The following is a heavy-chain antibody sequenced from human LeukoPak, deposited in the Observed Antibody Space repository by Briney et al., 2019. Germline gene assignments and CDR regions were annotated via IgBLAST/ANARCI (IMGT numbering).Heavy chain of an antibody. V-gene: IGHV4-31*03. CDR1: GGSIRSGGYY. CDR2: IYYSGST. D-gene: IGHD5-24*01. J-gene: IGHJ4*02. Sequence: PSETLSLTCTVSGGSIRSGGYYWSWIRQHPGKGLEWIGFIYYSGSTYYNPSLKSRVSISVDTSKNQFSLKLRSVTAADTAVYYCAGDSSPMAVDYWGQGTLVTVSS. CDR3: AGDSSPMAVDY.